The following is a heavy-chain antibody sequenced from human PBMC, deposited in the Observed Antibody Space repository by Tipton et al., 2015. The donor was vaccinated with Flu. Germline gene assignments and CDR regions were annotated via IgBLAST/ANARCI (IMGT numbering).Heavy chain of an antibody. J-gene: IGHJ5*02. D-gene: IGHD4-11*01. CDR2: IYNSEYT. Sequence: TLSLTCSVSGGSIGSFYWNWIRQPPGKGLEWIRYIYNSEYTKYNPSLKSRVTISVDTSKKQFSLQLTSVTAADTAVYYCARRDYSNYVSEPKNWFDPWGQGVLVTVSS. CDR1: GGSIGSFY. CDR3: ARRDYSNYVSEPKNWFDP. V-gene: IGHV4-4*09.